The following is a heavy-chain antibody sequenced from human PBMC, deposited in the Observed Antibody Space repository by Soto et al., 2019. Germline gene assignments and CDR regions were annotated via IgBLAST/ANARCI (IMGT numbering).Heavy chain of an antibody. CDR1: GLPLSSYS. Sequence: EVQLVESGGGLVQPGGSWRPSWAASGLPLSSYSMNWVRRAQGRGLEGVSYISSSSSTIYYADSVKGRFTISRDNAKNSLYLQMNSLRDEDTAVYYCAREEGWMAGFDYWGQGTLVTVSS. D-gene: IGHD6-19*01. CDR3: AREEGWMAGFDY. CDR2: ISSSSSTI. V-gene: IGHV3-48*02. J-gene: IGHJ4*02.